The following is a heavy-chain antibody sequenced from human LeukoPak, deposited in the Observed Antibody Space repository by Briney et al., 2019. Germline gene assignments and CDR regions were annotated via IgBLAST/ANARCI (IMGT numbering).Heavy chain of an antibody. Sequence: PSETLSLTCTVSGGSISSYYWSWIRQPAGKGLEWIGRIYTSGSTNYNPSLKSRVTMSVDTSKNQFSLKLSSVTAADTAVYYCARVNSSGWYWGGTFDIWGQGTMVTVSS. V-gene: IGHV4-4*07. CDR3: ARVNSSGWYWGGTFDI. J-gene: IGHJ3*02. CDR1: GGSISSYY. D-gene: IGHD6-19*01. CDR2: IYTSGST.